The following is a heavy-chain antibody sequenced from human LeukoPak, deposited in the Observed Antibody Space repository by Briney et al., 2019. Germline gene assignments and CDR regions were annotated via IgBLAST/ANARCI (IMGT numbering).Heavy chain of an antibody. V-gene: IGHV3-66*01. Sequence: PGGSLRLSCAASGFTVSSNYMSWVRQAPGKGLEWVSVIYSGGSTYYADSVEGRFTISRDNSKNTLYLQMNSLRAEDTAVYYCARDRSETGNYFDYWGQGTLVTVSS. J-gene: IGHJ4*02. CDR1: GFTVSSNY. CDR2: IYSGGST. CDR3: ARDRSETGNYFDY. D-gene: IGHD1-14*01.